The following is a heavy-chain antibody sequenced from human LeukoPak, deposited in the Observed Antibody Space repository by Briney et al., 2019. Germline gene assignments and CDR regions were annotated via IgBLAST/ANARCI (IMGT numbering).Heavy chain of an antibody. J-gene: IGHJ4*02. D-gene: IGHD6-13*01. CDR1: GYSFTTYW. CDR3: ATPARGAAADYFDS. V-gene: IGHV5-51*01. Sequence: PGESLKISCKGSGYSFTTYWIAWVRQMPGKGLEWMGVTYPGDSDTRYSPSFQGQVTISADMSISTAYLHWSSLRASDTAMYYCATPARGAAADYFDSWGQGTLVTVSS. CDR2: TYPGDSDT.